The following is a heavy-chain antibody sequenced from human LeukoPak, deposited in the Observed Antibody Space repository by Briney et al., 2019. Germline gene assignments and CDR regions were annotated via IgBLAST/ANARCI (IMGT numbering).Heavy chain of an antibody. CDR3: ARDSGHAAWWFDP. J-gene: IGHJ5*02. D-gene: IGHD3/OR15-3a*01. Sequence: GGSLRLSCAASGFTFDDYAMHWVRQAPGKGLEWVSGISWNSGSIGYADSVKGRFTISRDNAKNSLYLQMNSLRAEDTALYYCARDSGHAAWWFDPWGQGTLVTVSS. CDR1: GFTFDDYA. CDR2: ISWNSGSI. V-gene: IGHV3-9*01.